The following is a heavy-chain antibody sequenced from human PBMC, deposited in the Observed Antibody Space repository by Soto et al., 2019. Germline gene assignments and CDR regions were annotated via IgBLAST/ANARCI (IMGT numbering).Heavy chain of an antibody. CDR2: IYYSGST. V-gene: IGHV4-31*03. D-gene: IGHD1-26*01. Sequence: PSETLSLTYTVSGGSISSGGYYWSWIRQHPGKGLEWIGYIYYSGSTYYNPSLKGRVTISVDTSKNQFSLKLSSVTAADTAVYYCARGSGSYYDRFDYWGQGTLVTVSS. CDR1: GGSISSGGYY. J-gene: IGHJ4*02. CDR3: ARGSGSYYDRFDY.